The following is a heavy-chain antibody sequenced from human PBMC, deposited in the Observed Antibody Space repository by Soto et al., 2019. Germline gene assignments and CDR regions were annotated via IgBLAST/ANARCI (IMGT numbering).Heavy chain of an antibody. CDR3: ATTTVLRYFDWSSVNGMDV. J-gene: IGHJ6*02. D-gene: IGHD3-9*01. CDR1: GGSTSSSNW. Sequence: SETLSLTCAVSGGSTSSSNWWSWVRQPPGKGLEWIGEIYHSGSTNYNPSLKSRVTISVDKSKNQFSLKLSSVTAADTAVYYCATTTVLRYFDWSSVNGMDVWGQGTTVTVSS. V-gene: IGHV4-4*02. CDR2: IYHSGST.